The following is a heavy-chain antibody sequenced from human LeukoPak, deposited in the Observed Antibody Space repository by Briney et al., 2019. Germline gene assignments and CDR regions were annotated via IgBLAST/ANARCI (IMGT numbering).Heavy chain of an antibody. CDR2: IGPNSGGT. V-gene: IGHV1-2*02. CDR3: ARSNIAVRRGDNWFDP. CDR1: GYTFTDYY. Sequence: ASVKVSCKASGYTFTDYYMHWVRQAPGQGLEWMGWIGPNSGGTNYAQKFQGRVTMTRDSSISTAYMELTRLISDDTAVYYCARSNIAVRRGDNWFDPWGQGTLITVSS. D-gene: IGHD6-6*01. J-gene: IGHJ5*02.